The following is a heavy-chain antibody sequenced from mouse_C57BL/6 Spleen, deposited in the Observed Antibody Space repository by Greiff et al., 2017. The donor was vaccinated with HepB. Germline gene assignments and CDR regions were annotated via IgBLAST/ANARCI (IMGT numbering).Heavy chain of an antibody. D-gene: IGHD1-1*01. CDR1: GYAFTNYL. V-gene: IGHV1-54*01. J-gene: IGHJ3*01. CDR2: INPGSGGT. CDR3: ARSDGSSYEFAY. Sequence: VQLQQSGAELVRPGTSVKVSCKASGYAFTNYLIEWVKQRPGQGLEWIGVINPGSGGTNYNEKFKGKATLTADKSSSTAYMQLSSLTSEDSAVYFCARSDGSSYEFAYWGQGTLVTVSA.